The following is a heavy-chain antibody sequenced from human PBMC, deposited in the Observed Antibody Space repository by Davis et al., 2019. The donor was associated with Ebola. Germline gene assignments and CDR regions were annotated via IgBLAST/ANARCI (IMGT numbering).Heavy chain of an antibody. CDR2: ISGSGGST. J-gene: IGHJ4*02. CDR3: ASPGGRRSGRGPIDY. D-gene: IGHD1-26*01. CDR1: GFTFSGYA. Sequence: GESLKISCAASGFTFSGYAMSWVRQAPGKGLEWVSAISGSGGSTYYADSVKGRFTITRDNSKNTLYLQMNSLRAEDTAVYYCASPGGRRSGRGPIDYWGQGTLVTVSS. V-gene: IGHV3-23*01.